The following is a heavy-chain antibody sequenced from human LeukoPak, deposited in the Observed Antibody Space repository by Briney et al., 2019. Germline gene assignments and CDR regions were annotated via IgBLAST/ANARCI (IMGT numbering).Heavy chain of an antibody. J-gene: IGHJ4*02. D-gene: IGHD1-26*01. V-gene: IGHV3-74*01. CDR1: GFTFSSYW. CDR2: INSDGSST. CDR3: ARDGSGSYHFDY. Sequence: PGGSLRLSYAASGFTFSSYWMHWVRQAPGKGLVWVSRINSDGSSTNYADSVKGRFTISRDNAKNTLYLQMNSLRAEDTAVYYCARDGSGSYHFDYWGQGTLVTVSS.